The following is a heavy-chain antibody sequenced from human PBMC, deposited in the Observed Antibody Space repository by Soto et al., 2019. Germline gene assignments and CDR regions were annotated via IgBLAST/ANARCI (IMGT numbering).Heavy chain of an antibody. V-gene: IGHV4-28*05. Sequence: QVQLQESGPGLVKPSDTLSLTCAVSGTSVSTWNWWGLSRLPPAKGLEWIGHIYYSGNISHSSSLQSRVTMEVDTSKNQFSLKLRSVTAEDTAVYYCATIAEIPGPVAYWGQGTLVTVSS. CDR3: ATIAEIPGPVAY. J-gene: IGHJ4*02. CDR2: IYYSGNI. CDR1: GTSVSTWNW. D-gene: IGHD2-2*02.